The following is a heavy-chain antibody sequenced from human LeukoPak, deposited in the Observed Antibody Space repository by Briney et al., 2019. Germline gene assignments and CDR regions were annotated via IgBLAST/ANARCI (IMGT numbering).Heavy chain of an antibody. J-gene: IGHJ5*02. D-gene: IGHD1-26*01. Sequence: TGGSLRLSCAASGFTVSSNYMSWVRQAPGKGLEWVSVIYSGGSTYYADSVKGRFTISRDNSKNTLYLQMNSLRAEDTAVYYCARDRYSGSYYSGFDPWGQGTLVTVSS. CDR3: ARDRYSGSYYSGFDP. CDR1: GFTVSSNY. CDR2: IYSGGST. V-gene: IGHV3-66*01.